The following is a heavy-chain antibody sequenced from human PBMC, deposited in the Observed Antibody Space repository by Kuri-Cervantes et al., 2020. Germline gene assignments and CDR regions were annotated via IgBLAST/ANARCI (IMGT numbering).Heavy chain of an antibody. J-gene: IGHJ6*02. V-gene: IGHV4-4*02. CDR2: IYTSGST. D-gene: IGHD3-10*01. CDR1: GRSISSSNW. CDR3: ARDRYRGVRGVIYYYGMDV. Sequence: SETLSPTCAVSGRSISSSNWWSGVRQPPGKGLEWIGRIYTSGSTNYNPSLKSRVTMSVDTSKNQLSLKLSSVTAADTAVYYCARDRYRGVRGVIYYYGMDVWGQGTTVTVSS.